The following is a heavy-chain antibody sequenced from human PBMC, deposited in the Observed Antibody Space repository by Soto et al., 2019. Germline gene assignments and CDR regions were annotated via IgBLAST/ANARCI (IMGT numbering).Heavy chain of an antibody. D-gene: IGHD4-17*01. J-gene: IGHJ4*02. CDR1: SGYTFTSQY. CDR2: VNPSGDTA. Sequence: GASVKVSCKASSGYTFTSQYVDWVRQAPGQGLEWMGIVNPSGDTATYSQKFQGRVTMTRDTSASTVYMELSSLKSEDTAVYYCTASDHGDYCRFWGQGTLVTV. V-gene: IGHV1-46*01. CDR3: TASDHGDYCRF.